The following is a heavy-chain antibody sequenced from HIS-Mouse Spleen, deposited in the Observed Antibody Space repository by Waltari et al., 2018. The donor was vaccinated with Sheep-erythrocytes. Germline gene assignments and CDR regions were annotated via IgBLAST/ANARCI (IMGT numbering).Heavy chain of an antibody. CDR3: ARDSTSDAFDI. CDR1: FTFSSYS. CDR2: ISSSSSNI. J-gene: IGHJ3*02. Sequence: FTFSSYSMNWVRQAPGKGLEWVSSISSSSSNIYYAESGKGRFTISRDNAKNSLYLQMNSLRAEDTAVYYCARDSTSDAFDIWGQGTMVTVSS. D-gene: IGHD6-6*01. V-gene: IGHV3-21*01.